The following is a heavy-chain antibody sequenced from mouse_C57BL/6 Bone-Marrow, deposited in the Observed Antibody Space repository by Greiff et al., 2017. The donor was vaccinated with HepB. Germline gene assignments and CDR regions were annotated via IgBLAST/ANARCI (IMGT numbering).Heavy chain of an antibody. D-gene: IGHD2-3*01. CDR2: IYPRSGNT. V-gene: IGHV1-81*01. CDR3: ASDGYPWFAY. CDR1: GYTFTSYG. J-gene: IGHJ3*01. Sequence: VKLQESGAELARPGASVKLSCKASGYTFTSYGISWVKQRTGQGLEWIGEIYPRSGNTYYNEKFKGKATLTADKSSSTAYMELRSLTSEDSAVYFCASDGYPWFAYWGQGTLVTVSA.